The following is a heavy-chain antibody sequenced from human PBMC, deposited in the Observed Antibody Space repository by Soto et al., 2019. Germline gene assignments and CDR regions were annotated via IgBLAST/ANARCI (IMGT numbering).Heavy chain of an antibody. V-gene: IGHV1-46*01. D-gene: IGHD2-21*01. J-gene: IGHJ4*02. CDR3: ARGARDYSLYSFDY. CDR2: INPNDGST. CDR1: GYTFTNYY. Sequence: QVQLVQSGAEVKKPGASVKVSCKASGYTFTNYYMQWVRQAPGQGLEWMGIINPNDGSTSYAQRLQGIVTMTRDTSTSTVYIELRSLRSEDTAVYYCARGARDYSLYSFDYWGQGTLVTVSS.